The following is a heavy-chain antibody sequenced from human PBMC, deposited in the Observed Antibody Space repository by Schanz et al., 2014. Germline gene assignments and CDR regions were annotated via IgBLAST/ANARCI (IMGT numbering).Heavy chain of an antibody. CDR1: GFTVNTNY. Sequence: EVQLVESGGGLIQPGGSLRLSCAVSGFTVNTNYMSWVRQAPGKGLEWISSMYINSGSTQYADSVKGRFIISRDSSKNTLFLQMNSLRAEDTDVYLSPPDGGRDGYNLAFDVWGQGTLVTVSS. D-gene: IGHD5-12*01. CDR2: MYINSGST. J-gene: IGHJ3*01. V-gene: IGHV3-53*01. CDR3: PPDGGRDGYNLAFDV.